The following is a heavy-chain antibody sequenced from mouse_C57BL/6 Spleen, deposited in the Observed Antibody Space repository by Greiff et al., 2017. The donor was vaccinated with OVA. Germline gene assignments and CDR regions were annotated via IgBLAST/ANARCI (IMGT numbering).Heavy chain of an antibody. J-gene: IGHJ4*01. D-gene: IGHD1-1*01. CDR1: GFTFSDAW. CDR3: TGSYENYAMDY. CDR2: IRNKANNHAT. Sequence: EVQGVESGGGLVQPGGSMKLSCAASGFTFSDAWMDWVRQSPEKGLEWVAEIRNKANNHATYYAESVKGRFTISRDDSKSSVYLQMNSLRAEDTGIDYCTGSYENYAMDYWGQGTSVTVSS. V-gene: IGHV6-6*01.